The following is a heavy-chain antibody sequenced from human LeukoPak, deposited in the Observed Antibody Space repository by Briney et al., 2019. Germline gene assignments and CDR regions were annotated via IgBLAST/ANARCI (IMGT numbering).Heavy chain of an antibody. D-gene: IGHD5-18*01. V-gene: IGHV3-7*01. J-gene: IGHJ5*02. CDR2: IKQDGSEK. CDR1: GFTFGSYW. CDR3: ARGASGIQLWFFDP. Sequence: GGSLRLSCAASGFTFGSYWMSWVRQAPGKGLEWVANIKQDGSEKYYVDSVKGRFTISRDNAKNSLFLQMNSLRAEDMAVYYCARGASGIQLWFFDPWGQGTLVSVSS.